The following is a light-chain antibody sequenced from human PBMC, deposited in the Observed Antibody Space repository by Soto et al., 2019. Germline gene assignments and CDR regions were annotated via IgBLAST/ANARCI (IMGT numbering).Light chain of an antibody. CDR1: QRISTY. J-gene: IGKJ4*01. CDR3: QQLRMYPST. Sequence: IQMTQSPSSLSASVGDRVTITCRASQRISTYLNWFQQRPGKAPRLLIYAASTLQTGVSSNFSGSASGTDFTLTITSLQPEDFATYYCQQLRMYPSTFGGGTKV. CDR2: AAS. V-gene: IGKV1-39*01.